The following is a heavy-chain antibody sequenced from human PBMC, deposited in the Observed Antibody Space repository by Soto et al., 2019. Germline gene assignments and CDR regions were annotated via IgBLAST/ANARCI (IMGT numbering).Heavy chain of an antibody. V-gene: IGHV4-34*01. D-gene: IGHD6-19*01. CDR1: GWSFSGYY. CDR3: ARGYSSGWRSVYPDWFDH. Sequence: KPXETLSLTCSVDGWSFSGYYWSWIRQPPGKGLEWIGEINHSGSTNYNPSLKSRVTISVDTSKNQFSLKLSSVTAADTAVYYCARGYSSGWRSVYPDWFDHWGQGTLVTVSS. J-gene: IGHJ5*02. CDR2: INHSGST.